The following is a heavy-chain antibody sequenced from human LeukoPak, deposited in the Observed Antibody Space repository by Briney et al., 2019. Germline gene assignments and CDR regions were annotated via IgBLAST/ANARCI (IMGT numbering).Heavy chain of an antibody. Sequence: PSETLSLTCTVSGYSISSGYYWGWIRQPPGKGLEWIGSIYHSGSTYYNPSLKRRVTIAVDTSKNQFSLKLSSVTAADTAVYYCARLLGYCSGGSCYDYFDYWGQGTLVTVSS. J-gene: IGHJ4*02. CDR1: GYSISSGYY. D-gene: IGHD2-15*01. V-gene: IGHV4-38-2*02. CDR2: IYHSGST. CDR3: ARLLGYCSGGSCYDYFDY.